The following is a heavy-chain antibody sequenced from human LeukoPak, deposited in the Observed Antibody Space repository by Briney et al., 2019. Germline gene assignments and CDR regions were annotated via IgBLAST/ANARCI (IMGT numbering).Heavy chain of an antibody. J-gene: IGHJ6*02. Sequence: GASVKVSCKASGGTFSSYAISWVRQAPGQGLEWMGGIIPIFGTANYAQKFQGRVTITTDESTSTAYMELSSLRSEDTAVYYCARWSPVARLNSYYGMDVWGQGTTVTVSS. D-gene: IGHD3-22*01. V-gene: IGHV1-69*05. CDR1: GGTFSSYA. CDR2: IIPIFGTA. CDR3: ARWSPVARLNSYYGMDV.